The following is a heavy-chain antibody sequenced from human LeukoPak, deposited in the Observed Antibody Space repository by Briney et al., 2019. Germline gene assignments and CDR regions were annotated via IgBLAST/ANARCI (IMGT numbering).Heavy chain of an antibody. CDR3: ARDWRMMYCSGGSCYGLDY. Sequence: GASVKVSCKASGYTFTGYYMHWVRKAPGQGLEWMGWINPNSGGTNYAQKFQGRVTMTRDTSISTAYMELSRLRSDDTAVYYCARDWRMMYCSGGSCYGLDYWGQGTLVTVSS. CDR2: INPNSGGT. CDR1: GYTFTGYY. J-gene: IGHJ4*02. V-gene: IGHV1-2*02. D-gene: IGHD2-15*01.